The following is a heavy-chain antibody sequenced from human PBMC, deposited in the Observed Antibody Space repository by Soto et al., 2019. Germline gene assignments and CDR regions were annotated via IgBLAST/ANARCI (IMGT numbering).Heavy chain of an antibody. J-gene: IGHJ5*02. CDR2: IYYSGST. D-gene: IGHD3-22*01. Sequence: KASETLSLTCTVSGGSISSSSYYWGWIRQPPGKGLEWIGSIYYSGSTYYNPSLKSRVTISVDTSKNQFSLKLSSVTAADTAVYYCARTRNYYDSSGYYYGTPWFDPWGQGTLVTVSS. CDR3: ARTRNYYDSSGYYYGTPWFDP. V-gene: IGHV4-39*01. CDR1: GGSISSSSYY.